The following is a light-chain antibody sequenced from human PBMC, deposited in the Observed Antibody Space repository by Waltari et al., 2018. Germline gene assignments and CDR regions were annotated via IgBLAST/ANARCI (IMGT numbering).Light chain of an antibody. Sequence: EIVLTQSPATLSLSPGERATLSCRASQSVISYLAWYQQKPGQAPRVLIYDAANRATGIQARFSGSTSGTDFTLTISSLEAEEFAVYDCQQRSSWTSRTFGGGIKVKIK. J-gene: IGKJ4*01. CDR3: QQRSSWTSRT. CDR2: DAA. CDR1: QSVISY. V-gene: IGKV3-11*01.